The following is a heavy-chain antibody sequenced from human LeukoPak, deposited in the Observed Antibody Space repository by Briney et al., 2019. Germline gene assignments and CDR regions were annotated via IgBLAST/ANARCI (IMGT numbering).Heavy chain of an antibody. CDR3: AGATYYYGSGSLDY. D-gene: IGHD3-10*01. J-gene: IGHJ4*02. V-gene: IGHV4-59*01. CDR2: IYYSGST. Sequence: SETLSLTCTVSGGSISSYYWSWIRQPPGKGLEWIGYIYYSGSTNYNPSLKSRVTISVDTSKNQFSLKLSSVTAADTAVYYCAGATYYYGSGSLDYWGQGTPVTVSS. CDR1: GGSISSYY.